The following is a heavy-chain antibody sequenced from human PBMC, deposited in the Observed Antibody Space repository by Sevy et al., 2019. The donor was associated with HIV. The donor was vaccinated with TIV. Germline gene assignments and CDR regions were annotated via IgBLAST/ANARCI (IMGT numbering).Heavy chain of an antibody. CDR2: IYYSGNT. D-gene: IGHD3-3*01. CDR1: GDSISSSTYH. Sequence: SETLSLTCTVSGDSISSSTYHWGWIRQSPGKGLEWIGNIYYSGNTNYNPSLTIRATISVDTSKNQFALNLTSVTAADTAVYYCARVVDFWSGYLDYWGQGTLVTVSS. J-gene: IGHJ4*01. CDR3: ARVVDFWSGYLDY. V-gene: IGHV4-39*01.